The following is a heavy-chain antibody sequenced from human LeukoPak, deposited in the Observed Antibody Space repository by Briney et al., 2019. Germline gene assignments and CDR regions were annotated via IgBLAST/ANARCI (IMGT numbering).Heavy chain of an antibody. D-gene: IGHD2-15*01. CDR3: ARVSRMLVTSTLDN. CDR1: GFTVSSNY. J-gene: IGHJ4*02. V-gene: IGHV3-66*01. CDR2: IYTGGST. Sequence: GESLRLSCAASGFTVSSNYMSWVRQAPGKGLEWVSVIYTGGSTYFTDSVNGRFTISRDYSKNTLYLEMNSLRVEDTAVYYCARVSRMLVTSTLDNWGQGTLVTVSS.